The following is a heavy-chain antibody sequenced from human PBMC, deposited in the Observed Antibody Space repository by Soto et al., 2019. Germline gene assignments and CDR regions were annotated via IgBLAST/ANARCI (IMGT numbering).Heavy chain of an antibody. Sequence: QLHLVQSGAVVKKPGASVTVSCSASGYPVTAYYMHWVRQAPGRGLEWMGGINPATGAAKYTQTFQGRFTMTRETATSTVFMELSGLTSEDTAVFYCARGGGVGVAGSAAFDMWGQGTLVTVSS. J-gene: IGHJ3*02. CDR2: INPATGAA. V-gene: IGHV1-2*02. D-gene: IGHD3-3*01. CDR3: ARGGGVGVAGSAAFDM. CDR1: GYPVTAYY.